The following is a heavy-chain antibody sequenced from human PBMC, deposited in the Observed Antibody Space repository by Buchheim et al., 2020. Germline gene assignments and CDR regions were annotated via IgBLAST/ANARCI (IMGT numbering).Heavy chain of an antibody. CDR3: ARDWHYSSTWYSGKWFDP. D-gene: IGHD6-13*01. V-gene: IGHV3-7*01. Sequence: EVQLVESGGGLVQPGGSLRLSCAASGFTFSSYWMSWVRQAPGKGLEWVANIKQDGSEKYYVDSVKGRFTISRDNAKSSLYLQMNSLRAEDTALYYCARDWHYSSTWYSGKWFDPWGQGTL. J-gene: IGHJ5*02. CDR2: IKQDGSEK. CDR1: GFTFSSYW.